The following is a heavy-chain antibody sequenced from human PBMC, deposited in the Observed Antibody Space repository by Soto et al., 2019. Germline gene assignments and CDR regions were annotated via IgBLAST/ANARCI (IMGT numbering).Heavy chain of an antibody. D-gene: IGHD3-9*01. CDR3: ARVLLRYFDWLLSRYYYYGMDV. J-gene: IGHJ6*02. CDR2: ISAYNGNT. CDR1: GYTFTSYG. Sequence: GASVKVSCKASGYTFTSYGISWVRQAPGQGLEWMGWISAYNGNTNYAQKLQGRVTMTTDTSTSTAYMELRSLRSDDTAVYYCARVLLRYFDWLLSRYYYYGMDVWGQGTTVTVSS. V-gene: IGHV1-18*01.